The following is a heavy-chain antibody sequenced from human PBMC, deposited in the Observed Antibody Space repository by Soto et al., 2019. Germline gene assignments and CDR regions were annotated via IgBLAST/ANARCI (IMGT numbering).Heavy chain of an antibody. J-gene: IGHJ3*02. CDR2: IYPGDSDT. CDR1: GYNITSYW. D-gene: IGHD2-15*01. CDR3: AALGYCSGGSCHWAFDI. V-gene: IGHV5-51*01. Sequence: GDPMKIYCKGSGYNITSYWIGWVRQMPGKGLEWMGIIYPGDSDTRYSPSFQGQVTISADKSISTAYLQWSSLKASDTAMYYCAALGYCSGGSCHWAFDIWGQGTMVTVSS.